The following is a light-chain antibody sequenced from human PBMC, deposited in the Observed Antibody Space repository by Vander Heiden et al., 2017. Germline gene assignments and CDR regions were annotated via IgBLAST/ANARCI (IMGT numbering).Light chain of an antibody. Sequence: AIRMTQSPSSFSASTGDRVTITCRASQGISSYLAWYQQKPGKAPKLLIYAASTLQSGVPSRFNGSGSETDFTLTISCLQSEDFATYYCQQYYSYPRTFGQGTKLEIK. CDR3: QQYYSYPRT. J-gene: IGKJ2*01. CDR1: QGISSY. CDR2: AAS. V-gene: IGKV1-8*01.